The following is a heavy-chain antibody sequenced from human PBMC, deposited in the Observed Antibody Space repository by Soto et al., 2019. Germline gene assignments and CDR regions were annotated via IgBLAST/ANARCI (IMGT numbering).Heavy chain of an antibody. V-gene: IGHV3-23*01. CDR2: VSGGGGDT. CDR1: GFMFSSEA. CDR3: AKTGVRSGLWEALDV. D-gene: IGHD3-16*01. Sequence: EVKLLEAGGGLVQPGGSLRLSCAASGFMFSSEAMTWVRQVPGKGLQWVALVSGGGGDTHYRDSVKGRFIISRDNSNNTVYLQMNRLRAEDTAVYHWAKTGVRSGLWEALDVWGQGAMVIVSS. J-gene: IGHJ3*01.